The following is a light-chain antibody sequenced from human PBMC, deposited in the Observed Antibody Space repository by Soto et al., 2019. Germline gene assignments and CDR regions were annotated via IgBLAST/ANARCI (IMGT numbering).Light chain of an antibody. CDR3: QQYGRSAMFT. CDR1: QSVSSDY. CDR2: GAS. J-gene: IGKJ2*01. Sequence: EIVLTQSPGTLSLSPGDRATLSCRASQSVSSDYLAWYQQKPGQAPRLLIYGASRGAAGIPDRFSGSGSGTDFTLTISRLEPEDFAVYFCQQYGRSAMFTFGQGTKLEVK. V-gene: IGKV3-20*01.